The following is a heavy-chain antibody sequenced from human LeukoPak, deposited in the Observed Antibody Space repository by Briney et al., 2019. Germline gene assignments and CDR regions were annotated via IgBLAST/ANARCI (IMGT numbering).Heavy chain of an antibody. D-gene: IGHD3-22*01. V-gene: IGHV3-30*03. CDR3: ARSRKGVVIDYYYYMDV. CDR2: ISYDGSNK. CDR1: GFTFSSYG. Sequence: GGSLRLSCAASGFTFSSYGMHWVRQAPGKGLEWVAVISYDGSNKYYADSVKGRFTISRDNAKNSLYLQMNSLRAEDTAVYYCARSRKGVVIDYYYYMDVWGKGTTVTVSS. J-gene: IGHJ6*03.